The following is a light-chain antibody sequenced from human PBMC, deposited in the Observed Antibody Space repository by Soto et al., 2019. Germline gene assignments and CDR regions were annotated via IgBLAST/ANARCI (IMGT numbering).Light chain of an antibody. Sequence: QPVLTQPASVSGSPGQSITISCIGSSSDVGSYSLVSWYQQHPGKAPKVIIFEASKRPSGVSKRFSASKSVNTASLTISGLQAEDEADYYCCSYAGSGTWVFGGGTKVTVL. CDR3: CSYAGSGTWV. V-gene: IGLV2-23*01. J-gene: IGLJ3*02. CDR2: EAS. CDR1: SSDVGSYSL.